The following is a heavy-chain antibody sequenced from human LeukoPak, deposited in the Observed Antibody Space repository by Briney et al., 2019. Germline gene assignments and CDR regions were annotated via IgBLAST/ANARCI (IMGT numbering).Heavy chain of an antibody. D-gene: IGHD5-18*01. CDR2: IFYSGSS. CDR1: GGSISSSSYY. J-gene: IGHJ4*02. V-gene: IGHV4-39*07. Sequence: SETLSLTCTVSGGSISSSSYYWGWIRQPPGKGLEWIASIFYSGSSYYSPSLKSRVTISIDTSRNQFSLKVGSVTAADTAVYYCARRGIQLWLRVGPFYYWGQGTLVTVSS. CDR3: ARRGIQLWLRVGPFYY.